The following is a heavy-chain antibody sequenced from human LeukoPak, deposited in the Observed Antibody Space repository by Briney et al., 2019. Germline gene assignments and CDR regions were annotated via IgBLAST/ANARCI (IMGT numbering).Heavy chain of an antibody. CDR3: ARISKYSSRNDVM. CDR1: GFSFSTYS. Sequence: PGGSLRLSCAVSGFSFSTYSWNWVRQTPGKGLEWISYISRRGETIFYADSVKGRFTISRDNVNSFLYLQMNSLRAEDTALYYCARISKYSSRNDVMGAQGTLVTVSS. CDR2: ISRRGETI. D-gene: IGHD6-13*01. V-gene: IGHV3-48*01. J-gene: IGHJ4*02.